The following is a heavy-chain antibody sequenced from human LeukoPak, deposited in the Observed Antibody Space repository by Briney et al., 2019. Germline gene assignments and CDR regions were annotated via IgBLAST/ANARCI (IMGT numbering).Heavy chain of an antibody. CDR2: INDSGART. J-gene: IGHJ1*01. D-gene: IGHD3-22*01. CDR1: GFTFSTYA. Sequence: GGSLRLSCAASGFTFSTYAMSWVRQARGKGLEGVSGINDSGARTYYADSVKGRFTISRDNSKNTLYLQMNSLRAEDTAVYYCAKDGGSYSFQHWGEGNLVTVSS. V-gene: IGHV3-23*01. CDR3: AKDGGSYSFQH.